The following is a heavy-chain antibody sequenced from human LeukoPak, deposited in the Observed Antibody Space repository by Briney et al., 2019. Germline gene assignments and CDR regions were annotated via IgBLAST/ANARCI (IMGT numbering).Heavy chain of an antibody. D-gene: IGHD2-2*02. CDR2: INHSGST. V-gene: IGHV4-34*01. CDR3: ARVVPDCSSTSCYIDY. Sequence: SETLSLTCAVYGGSFSGYYWSWIRHPPGKGLEWIGEINHSGSTNYNPSLKSRVTISVDTSKNQFSLKLSSVTAADTAVYYCARVVPDCSSTSCYIDYWGQGTLVTVSS. J-gene: IGHJ4*02. CDR1: GGSFSGYY.